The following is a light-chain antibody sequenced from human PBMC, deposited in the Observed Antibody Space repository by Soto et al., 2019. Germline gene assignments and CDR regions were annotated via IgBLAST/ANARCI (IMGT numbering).Light chain of an antibody. J-gene: IGKJ1*01. CDR3: QPYNSYPWT. V-gene: IGKV1-5*01. CDR1: QTISNW. CDR2: HAS. Sequence: DIQMTQSPSTLSASIGDRVTITCRASQTISNWLAWYQQKPGKAPNLLIYHASNLETGVPSRFSGSAFGTEFTLTISSLQPDDFATYYCQPYNSYPWTFGQGTKV.